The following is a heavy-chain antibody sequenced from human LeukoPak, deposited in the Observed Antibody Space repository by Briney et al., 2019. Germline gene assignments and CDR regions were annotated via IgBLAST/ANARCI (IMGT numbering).Heavy chain of an antibody. D-gene: IGHD2-2*01. V-gene: IGHV3-23*01. Sequence: GGSLRLSCAASGFTFSSHAMSWVRQAPGKGLEWVSVISNSGAGTYYADSVKGRFTISRDNSKNTLWLQMNSLRAEDTAVYYCAKAEDIVVVPAAMGSGYWGQGTLVTVSS. CDR3: AKAEDIVVVPAAMGSGY. CDR1: GFTFSSHA. CDR2: ISNSGAGT. J-gene: IGHJ4*02.